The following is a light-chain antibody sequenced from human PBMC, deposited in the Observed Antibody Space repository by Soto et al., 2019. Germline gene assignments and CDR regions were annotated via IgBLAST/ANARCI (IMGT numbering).Light chain of an antibody. V-gene: IGLV2-14*03. CDR1: SSDVGGYNY. J-gene: IGLJ1*01. CDR2: DVT. CDR3: SSYTTSNTRQIV. Sequence: QSALTQPASGYGSPGQWITISCTRTSSDVGGYNYVSWYQHHPGKAPKLIIYDVTNRPSGVSNPFSGSKSGNTASLTISGLQPEDEADYYCSSYTTSNTRQIVFGTGTKVTVL.